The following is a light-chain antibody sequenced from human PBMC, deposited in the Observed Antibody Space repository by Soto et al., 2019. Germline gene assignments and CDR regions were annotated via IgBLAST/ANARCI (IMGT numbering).Light chain of an antibody. CDR1: QSVSSSY. J-gene: IGKJ1*01. CDR3: QQYNTSPRT. Sequence: EVGLTQSPCTLSLSTGERATLSCRASQSVSSSYLAWYQQKPGQAPRLLIYGASNRATGIPDRFSGSGSGTDFTLTISRLEPEDFAVYYCQQYNTSPRTFAQGTKVDIK. CDR2: GAS. V-gene: IGKV3-20*01.